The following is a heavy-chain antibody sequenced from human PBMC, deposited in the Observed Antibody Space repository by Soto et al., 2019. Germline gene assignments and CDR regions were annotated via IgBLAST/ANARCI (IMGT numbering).Heavy chain of an antibody. CDR1: GFTFSSYA. Sequence: PGGSLRLSCAASGFTFSSYAMSWVRQAPGKGLEWVSAISGSGGSTYYADSVKGRFTISRDNSKNTLYLQMNSLRAEDTAVYYCSKDPAHGSHFDYWGQGTLVTVSS. D-gene: IGHD6-13*01. CDR3: SKDPAHGSHFDY. J-gene: IGHJ4*02. V-gene: IGHV3-23*01. CDR2: ISGSGGST.